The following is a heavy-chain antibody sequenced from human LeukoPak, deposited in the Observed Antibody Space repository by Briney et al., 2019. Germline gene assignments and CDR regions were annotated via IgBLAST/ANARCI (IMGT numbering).Heavy chain of an antibody. D-gene: IGHD3-10*01. CDR3: ASSGFGSLNDY. Sequence: GSLRLSCAASGFTFSSYAMSLVRQAPGKGLEWIGEINHSGSTNYNPSLKSRVTISVDTSKNQFSLKLSSVTAADTAVYYCASSGFGSLNDYWGQGTLVTVSS. V-gene: IGHV4-34*01. J-gene: IGHJ4*02. CDR2: INHSGST. CDR1: GFTFSSYA.